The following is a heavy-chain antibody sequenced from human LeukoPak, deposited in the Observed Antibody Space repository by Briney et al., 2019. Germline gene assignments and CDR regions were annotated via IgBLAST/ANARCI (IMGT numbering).Heavy chain of an antibody. CDR2: INHSGSA. Sequence: PSETLSLTCAVYGGSLSGSYWSWIRKPPGKGLEWIGEINHSGSANYNPSLKSRVTLSIDKSKNQFSLNLNSVTAADTAVYYCARARRDSGYYKVDYWGQGTLVTVSS. V-gene: IGHV4-34*01. D-gene: IGHD3-3*01. CDR3: ARARRDSGYYKVDY. CDR1: GGSLSGSY. J-gene: IGHJ4*02.